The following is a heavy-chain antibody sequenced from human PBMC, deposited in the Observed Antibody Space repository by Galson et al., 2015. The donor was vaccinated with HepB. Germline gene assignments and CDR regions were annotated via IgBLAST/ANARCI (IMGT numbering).Heavy chain of an antibody. CDR3: ARSVAAGTLGMWYYYYGMDV. Sequence: TLSLTCTASGGSISSGSYYWSWIRQPAGKGLEWIGRIYTSGSTNYNPSLKSRVTISVDTSKNQFSLKLSSVTAADTAVYYCARSVAAGTLGMWYYYYGMDVWGQGTTVTVSS. CDR1: GGSISSGSYY. V-gene: IGHV4-61*02. J-gene: IGHJ6*02. CDR2: IYTSGST. D-gene: IGHD6-13*01.